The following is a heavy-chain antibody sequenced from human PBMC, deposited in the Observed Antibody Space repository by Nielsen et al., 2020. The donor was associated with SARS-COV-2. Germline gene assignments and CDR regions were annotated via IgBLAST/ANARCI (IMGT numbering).Heavy chain of an antibody. V-gene: IGHV3-30-3*01. CDR1: GFTFSSYA. CDR3: ARDFAVPAAHTPYYYYYMDV. J-gene: IGHJ6*03. CDR2: ISYDGSNK. D-gene: IGHD2-2*01. Sequence: LSLTCAASGFTFSSYAMHWVRQAPGKGLEWVAVISYDGSNKYYADSVKGRFTISRDNAKNSLYLQMNSLRAEDTAVYYCARDFAVPAAHTPYYYYYMDVWGKGTTVTVSS.